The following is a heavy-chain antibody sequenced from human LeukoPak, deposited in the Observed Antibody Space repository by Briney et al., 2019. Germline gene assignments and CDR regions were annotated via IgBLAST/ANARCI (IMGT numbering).Heavy chain of an antibody. CDR1: GFTFTSYA. V-gene: IGHV3-23*01. CDR3: AKADATMIVVVSPLLFDI. Sequence: RGSLRLSCAPSGFTFTSYAMSWVRPAPGEGLGWVSAISGIGGSTYYADSVKGRFTISRDNSKKTLYLQMNSLRAEDTAVYYWAKADATMIVVVSPLLFDIWGQGTMVTVSS. CDR2: ISGIGGST. J-gene: IGHJ3*02. D-gene: IGHD3-22*01.